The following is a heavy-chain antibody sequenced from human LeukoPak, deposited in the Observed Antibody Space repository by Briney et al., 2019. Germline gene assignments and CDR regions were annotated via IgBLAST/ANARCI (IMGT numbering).Heavy chain of an antibody. V-gene: IGHV4-59*12. Sequence: PSETLSLTCTVSGGSISSYYWSWIRQPPGKGLEWIGYIYYSGSTNYNPSLKSRVTISVDTSKNQFSLKLSSVTAADTAVYYCARRRLPMGGYYFDYWGQGTLVTVSS. CDR3: ARRRLPMGGYYFDY. CDR1: GGSISSYY. J-gene: IGHJ4*02. CDR2: IYYSGST. D-gene: IGHD3-16*01.